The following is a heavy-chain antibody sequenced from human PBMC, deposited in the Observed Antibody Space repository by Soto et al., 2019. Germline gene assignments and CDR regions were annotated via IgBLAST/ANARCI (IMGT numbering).Heavy chain of an antibody. CDR2: IYYSGST. J-gene: IGHJ6*03. D-gene: IGHD3-16*02. CDR3: AREGVIPQPPFYYYYMDV. CDR1: GGSISSGGYY. V-gene: IGHV4-31*03. Sequence: PSETLSLTCTVSGGSISSGGYYWSWIRQHPGKGLEWIGYIYYSGSTYYNPSLKSRATISVDTSKNQFSLKLSSVTAADTAVYYCAREGVIPQPPFYYYYMDVWGKGTTVTVSS.